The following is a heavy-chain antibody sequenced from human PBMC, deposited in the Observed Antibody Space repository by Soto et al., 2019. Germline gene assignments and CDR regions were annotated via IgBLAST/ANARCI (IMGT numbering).Heavy chain of an antibody. D-gene: IGHD4-17*01. Sequence: QLQLQESGPGLVKPSETLSLTCTVSGDSISSSAYYWGWIRQPPGKGLAWFGSISYTGSTYYNPSLKSRVTISVDTSKNQFSLKLNSMTAADAAVYYCARTSVTSNPNFDYWGQGTLVTVSS. CDR1: GDSISSSAYY. CDR2: ISYTGST. CDR3: ARTSVTSNPNFDY. V-gene: IGHV4-39*01. J-gene: IGHJ4*02.